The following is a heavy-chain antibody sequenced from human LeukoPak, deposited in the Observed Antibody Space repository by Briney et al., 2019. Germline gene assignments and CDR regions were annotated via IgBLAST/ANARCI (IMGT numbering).Heavy chain of an antibody. J-gene: IGHJ5*02. D-gene: IGHD2-2*01. V-gene: IGHV6-1*01. CDR3: ARRRPQYACFHP. CDR1: GDSVSSNSVT. CDR2: TYYRSTWYN. Sequence: SQTLSLTCAISGDSVSSNSVTWNWIRQSPSRGLEWLGRTYYRSTWYNDYAVSVRGRITVNPDTSKNQFSLHLNSVTPEDTAVYYCARRRPQYACFHPWTQEILVTVSS.